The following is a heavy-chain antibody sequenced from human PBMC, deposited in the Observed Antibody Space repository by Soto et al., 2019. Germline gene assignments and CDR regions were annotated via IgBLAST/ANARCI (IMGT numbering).Heavy chain of an antibody. Sequence: EVRLVESGGGLVQPGGSLKLSCAASGFTFSASAMHWVRQASGKGLEWVGRIRSKVNNYATTYAASVNGRFTISRDXXKRTAYLEMNSLKTEDTAVYYCTRFSYSEPYFFAYWGQGTVVTVSS. D-gene: IGHD1-26*01. J-gene: IGHJ4*02. CDR1: GFTFSASA. CDR3: TRFSYSEPYFFAY. CDR2: IRSKVNNYAT. V-gene: IGHV3-73*02.